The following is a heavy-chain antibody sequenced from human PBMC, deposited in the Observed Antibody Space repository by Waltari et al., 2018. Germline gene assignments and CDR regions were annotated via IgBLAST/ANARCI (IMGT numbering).Heavy chain of an antibody. CDR3: ASSRDAFDI. Sequence: EVQLVESGGGLVKPGGSLRLSCAASGFTFSSYSMNWVRQAPGKGREWVSAISSSSRYIYDADSGKCRFTISRDNAKNSRYLQMTSLRAEDTAVYYWASSRDAFDIWGQGTMVTVSS. CDR1: GFTFSSYS. J-gene: IGHJ3*02. V-gene: IGHV3-21*01. CDR2: ISSSSRYI.